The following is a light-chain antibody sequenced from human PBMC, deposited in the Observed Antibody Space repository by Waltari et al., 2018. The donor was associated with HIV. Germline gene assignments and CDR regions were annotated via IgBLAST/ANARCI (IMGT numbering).Light chain of an antibody. CDR3: QQASNFPHT. Sequence: DIQMTQSPSYVSASVGDSVTITCRASQDIGDLLAWNQQRPGEAPPLLISYTYRREYGVSSKFFAFGSETDFTLTITGLQSEDFATYYCQQASNFPHTFGGGTKVDI. CDR1: QDIGDL. CDR2: YTY. J-gene: IGKJ4*01. V-gene: IGKV1-12*01.